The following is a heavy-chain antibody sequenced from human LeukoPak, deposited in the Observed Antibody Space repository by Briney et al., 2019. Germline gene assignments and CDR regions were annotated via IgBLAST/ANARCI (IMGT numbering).Heavy chain of an antibody. V-gene: IGHV1-46*01. D-gene: IGHD6-13*01. CDR1: GYTFTSYY. Sequence: ASVKVSCKASGYTFTSYYMHWVRQAPGQGLEWMGIINPSGGSTSYAQKFQGRVTMTRDMSTSTVYMELSSLRSEDTAVYYCARHYGQQLVLNWFDPWGEGTLVTVSS. CDR3: ARHYGQQLVLNWFDP. J-gene: IGHJ5*02. CDR2: INPSGGST.